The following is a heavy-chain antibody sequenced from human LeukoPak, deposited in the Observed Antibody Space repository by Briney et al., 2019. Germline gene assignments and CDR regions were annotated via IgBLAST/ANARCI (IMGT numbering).Heavy chain of an antibody. CDR2: ISYDGSNK. D-gene: IGHD3-10*01. Sequence: QPGGSLRLSCAASGFTFSSYAMHWVRQAPGKGLEWAAVISYDGSNKYYADSVKGRFTISRDNSKNTLYLQMNSLRAEDTAVYYCARDPRGGSGSYYPTPYYFDYWGQGTLVTVSS. CDR3: ARDPRGGSGSYYPTPYYFDY. CDR1: GFTFSSYA. V-gene: IGHV3-30*04. J-gene: IGHJ4*02.